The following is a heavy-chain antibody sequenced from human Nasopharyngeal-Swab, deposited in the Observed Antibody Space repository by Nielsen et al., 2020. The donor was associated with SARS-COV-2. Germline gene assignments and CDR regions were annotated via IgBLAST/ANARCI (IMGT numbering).Heavy chain of an antibody. J-gene: IGHJ2*01. CDR2: ISGSGGST. D-gene: IGHD6-13*01. CDR3: AKVLGSSWYSNDWYFDL. Sequence: VRQMPGKGLEWVSAISGSGGSTYYADSVKGRFTISRDKSKNTLYLQMNSLRAEDTAVYCCAKVLGSSWYSNDWYFDLWGRGTLVTVSS. V-gene: IGHV3-23*01.